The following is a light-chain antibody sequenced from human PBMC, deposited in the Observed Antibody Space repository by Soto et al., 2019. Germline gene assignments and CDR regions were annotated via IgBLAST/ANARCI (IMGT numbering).Light chain of an antibody. J-gene: IGLJ1*01. CDR2: AVS. CDR1: SSDVGLYDY. V-gene: IGLV2-14*01. CDR3: SSYTSDSSYV. Sequence: QSVLPQPASVSGSLGQSITISCTGTSSDVGLYDYVSWYQQHPGKAPQLIFYAVSNRPSGVSNRFSASKSGNTASLFIAGLAAEDEAYYYSSSYTSDSSYVFGSGINVTVL.